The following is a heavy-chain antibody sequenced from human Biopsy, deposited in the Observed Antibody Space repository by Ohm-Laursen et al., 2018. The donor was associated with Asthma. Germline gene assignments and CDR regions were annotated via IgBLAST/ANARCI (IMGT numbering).Heavy chain of an antibody. CDR3: ARHPNNGDYSYWYFDL. V-gene: IGHV4-39*01. D-gene: IGHD4-17*01. Sequence: GTLSLTCSVSGASVSTPNYWAWIRQPPGKRLEWVGSVYYTGNTYYNQSLKSRLSLSVDTSRSQFSLRLRSVTAADTAVYFCARHPNNGDYSYWYFDLWGRGTLVTVSS. CDR2: VYYTGNT. CDR1: GASVSTPNY. J-gene: IGHJ2*01.